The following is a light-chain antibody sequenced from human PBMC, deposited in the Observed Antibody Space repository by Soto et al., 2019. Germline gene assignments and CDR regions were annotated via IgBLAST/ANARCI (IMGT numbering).Light chain of an antibody. J-gene: IGKJ4*01. V-gene: IGKV3-15*01. CDR3: QLYNNWPLT. CDR1: QSVSSN. Sequence: EIVMTQSPATLSVSPGERATLSCRASQSVSSNLAWYQQKPGQAPRLLIYGASTRATGIPARFSGSGSGTEFTLTISSLQSEDFADYYCQLYNNWPLTFGGGTKVEIK. CDR2: GAS.